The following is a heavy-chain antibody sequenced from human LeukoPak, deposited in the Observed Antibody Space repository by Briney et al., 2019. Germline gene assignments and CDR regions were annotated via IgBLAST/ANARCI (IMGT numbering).Heavy chain of an antibody. CDR3: ATDGIVGATYGLGFDY. V-gene: IGHV3-30*02. D-gene: IGHD1-26*01. CDR2: IRYDGSNK. CDR1: GFTFSSYG. J-gene: IGHJ4*02. Sequence: GGSLRLSCAASGFTFSSYGMHWVRQAPGKGLEGVAFIRYDGSNKYYADSVKGRFTISRDNSKNTLYLQMSSLRAEDTAVYYCATDGIVGATYGLGFDYWGQGTLVTVSS.